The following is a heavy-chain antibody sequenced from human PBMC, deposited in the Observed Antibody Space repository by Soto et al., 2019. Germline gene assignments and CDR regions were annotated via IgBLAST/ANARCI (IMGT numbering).Heavy chain of an antibody. CDR1: GGTFSTHA. CDR2: IIPISGTT. V-gene: IGHV1-69*13. J-gene: IGHJ6*02. Sequence: ASVKVSCKASGGTFSTHAIIWVRQAPGHGLEWMGGIIPISGTTYYTQKFQGRVTITADEPTSTAFMELSSLKSEDTAVFYCARGYCSCGTCYSGMDVWGQGTMVTVSS. D-gene: IGHD2-15*01. CDR3: ARGYCSCGTCYSGMDV.